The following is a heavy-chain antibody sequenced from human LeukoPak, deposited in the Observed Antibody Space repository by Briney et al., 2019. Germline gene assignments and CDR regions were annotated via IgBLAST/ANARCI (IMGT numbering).Heavy chain of an antibody. D-gene: IGHD6-6*01. V-gene: IGHV3-23*01. CDR1: GFAFSSYA. Sequence: GGSLRLSCAASGFAFSSYAMNWVRQAPGKGLEWVSAISGGGGSTYYADSVKGRFTISRDNSKNTLYLQMNSLRADDTAVYYCAKDSSSSPHWFDPWGQGTLVTVSS. J-gene: IGHJ5*02. CDR2: ISGGGGST. CDR3: AKDSSSSPHWFDP.